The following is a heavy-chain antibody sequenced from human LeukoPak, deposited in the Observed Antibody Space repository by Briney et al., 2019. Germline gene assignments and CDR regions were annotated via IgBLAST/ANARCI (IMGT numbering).Heavy chain of an antibody. CDR1: GGSISSGSYY. Sequence: SETLSLTCTVSGGSISSGSYYWSWIRQPAGKGLEGIGRIYSSGSTNYNPSLKSRVSISVDTSKNHFSLRLSSVTAADTAVCYCARHRCSGGSCYPMNWFDPWGQGTLVTVPS. CDR2: IYSSGST. D-gene: IGHD2-15*01. J-gene: IGHJ5*02. V-gene: IGHV4-61*02. CDR3: ARHRCSGGSCYPMNWFDP.